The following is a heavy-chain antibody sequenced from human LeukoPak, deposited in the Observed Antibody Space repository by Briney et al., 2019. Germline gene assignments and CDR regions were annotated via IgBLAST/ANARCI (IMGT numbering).Heavy chain of an antibody. J-gene: IGHJ6*03. CDR3: ARADWGTGYYYYYMDV. CDR1: GGSISSGDYY. Sequence: SETLSLTCTVSGGSISSGDYYWSWIRQPPGKGLEWFGYIYYSGSTYYNPSLKSRVTISVDTSKNQFSLKLSSVTAADTAVYYCARADWGTGYYYYYMDVWGKGTTVTVSS. CDR2: IYYSGST. V-gene: IGHV4-30-4*08. D-gene: IGHD7-27*01.